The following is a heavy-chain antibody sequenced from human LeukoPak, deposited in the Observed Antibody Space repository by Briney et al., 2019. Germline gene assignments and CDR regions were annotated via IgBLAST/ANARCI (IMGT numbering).Heavy chain of an antibody. CDR1: GFTFSSYA. J-gene: IGHJ4*02. Sequence: GGSLGLSCAASGFTFSSYAMHWVRQAPGKGLEWVAVISYDGSNKYYADSVKGRFTISRDNSKNTLYLQMNSLRAEDTAVYYCARDQFTLSDSSGYYWAQYYFDYWGQGTLVTVSS. D-gene: IGHD3-22*01. CDR2: ISYDGSNK. V-gene: IGHV3-30*04. CDR3: ARDQFTLSDSSGYYWAQYYFDY.